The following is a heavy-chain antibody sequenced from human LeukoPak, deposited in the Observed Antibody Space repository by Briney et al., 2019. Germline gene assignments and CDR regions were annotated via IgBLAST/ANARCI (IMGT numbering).Heavy chain of an antibody. V-gene: IGHV3-11*04. Sequence: PWGSLTLSCAASGLRFSDYYVSWIRQAPGKGLQWVSYISSGGDIMHYADSVKGRFTVSRDNAKNSLYLQMNSLRVEDTAGYHCARARLAVSGNYFENWGQGTLVTVSS. CDR3: ARARLAVSGNYFEN. CDR2: ISSGGDIM. D-gene: IGHD6-19*01. CDR1: GLRFSDYY. J-gene: IGHJ4*02.